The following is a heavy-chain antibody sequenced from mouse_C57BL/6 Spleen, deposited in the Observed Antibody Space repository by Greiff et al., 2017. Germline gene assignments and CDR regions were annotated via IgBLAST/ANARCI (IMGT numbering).Heavy chain of an antibody. CDR1: GYTFTDYE. J-gene: IGHJ4*01. Sequence: QVQLQQSGAELVRPGASVTLSCKASGYTFTDYEMHWVKQTPVHGLEWIGAIDPETGGTAYKQKFKGKAILTADKSSSTAYMELRSLTSEDSAVYYCTRRAGAMDYWGQGTSVTVSS. V-gene: IGHV1-15*01. D-gene: IGHD3-3*01. CDR2: IDPETGGT. CDR3: TRRAGAMDY.